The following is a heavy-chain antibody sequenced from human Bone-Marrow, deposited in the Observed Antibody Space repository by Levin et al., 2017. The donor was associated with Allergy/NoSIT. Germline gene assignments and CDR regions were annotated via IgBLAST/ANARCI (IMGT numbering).Heavy chain of an antibody. CDR1: GFSFSDYE. D-gene: IGHD2-15*01. CDR2: ISSSGSTK. CDR3: ARDTRSGGVTPDWYFDL. V-gene: IGHV3-48*03. Sequence: GESLKISCAASGFSFSDYEMNWVRQAPGKGLEWISYISSSGSTKYYADSVKGRFTISTKNSLYLQMNSLRADDTAIYYCARDTRSGGVTPDWYFDLWGRGTLVIVSS. J-gene: IGHJ2*01.